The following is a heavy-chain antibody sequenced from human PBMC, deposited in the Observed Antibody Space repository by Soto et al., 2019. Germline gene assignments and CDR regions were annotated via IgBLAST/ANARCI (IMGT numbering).Heavy chain of an antibody. CDR2: ISGSGGST. Sequence: GGSLILSCAASGFTFSSYAMSWVRQAPGKGLEWVSAISGSGGSTYYADSVKGRFTISRDNSKNTLYLQMNSLRAEDTAVYYCAKVGVEGDAMVRGVIPYYFDYWGQGTLVTVSS. CDR1: GFTFSSYA. D-gene: IGHD3-10*01. CDR3: AKVGVEGDAMVRGVIPYYFDY. J-gene: IGHJ4*02. V-gene: IGHV3-23*01.